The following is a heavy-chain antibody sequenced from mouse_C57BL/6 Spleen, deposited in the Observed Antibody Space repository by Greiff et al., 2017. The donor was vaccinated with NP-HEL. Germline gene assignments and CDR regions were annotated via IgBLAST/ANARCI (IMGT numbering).Heavy chain of an antibody. CDR2: IHPNSGST. CDR1: GYTFTSYW. Sequence: VKLQESGAELVKPGASVKLSCKASGYTFTSYWMHWVKQRPGQGLEWIGMIHPNSGSTNYNEKFKSKATLTVDKSSSTAYMQLSSLTSEDSAVYYCARSGGYLYYFDYWGQGTTLTVSS. V-gene: IGHV1-64*01. J-gene: IGHJ2*01. CDR3: ARSGGYLYYFDY. D-gene: IGHD2-2*01.